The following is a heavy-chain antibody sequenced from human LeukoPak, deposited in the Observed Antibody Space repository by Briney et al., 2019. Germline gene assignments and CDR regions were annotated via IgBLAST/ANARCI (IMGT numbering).Heavy chain of an antibody. Sequence: APVKVSCKASGYNFISYYMLWVRQAPGQGLEWMGIINPSGGSTSYAQKFQDRVTMTRDTSTSTVYMELSSLKSEDTAVYYCAREDVVLVDAVRYYYYGMDVWGQGTTVTVSS. CDR2: INPSGGST. V-gene: IGHV1-46*01. CDR1: GYNFISYY. J-gene: IGHJ6*02. D-gene: IGHD2-8*01. CDR3: AREDVVLVDAVRYYYYGMDV.